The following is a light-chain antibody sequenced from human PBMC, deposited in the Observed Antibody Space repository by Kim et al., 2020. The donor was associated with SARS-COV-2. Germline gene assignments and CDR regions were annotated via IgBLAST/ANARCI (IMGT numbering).Light chain of an antibody. Sequence: PTSISCRSSQSLLHSNGFNYLDWYVQKPGQAPQLLIFLGSNRASGVPGRFIGSGSGTDFTLEISRVEAEDVGVYYCMQALETPLTFGGGTKVDIK. J-gene: IGKJ4*01. CDR2: LGS. CDR3: MQALETPLT. CDR1: QSLLHSNGFNY. V-gene: IGKV2-28*01.